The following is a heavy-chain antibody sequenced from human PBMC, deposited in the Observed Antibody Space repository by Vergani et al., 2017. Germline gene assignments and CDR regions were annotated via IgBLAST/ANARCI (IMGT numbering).Heavy chain of an antibody. CDR1: GWSFSGYY. D-gene: IGHD2-2*01. CDR2: INHSGST. J-gene: IGHJ4*02. Sequence: QVQLQQWGAGLLKPSETLSLTCAVYGWSFSGYYWSWIRQPPGKGLEWIGEINHSGSTNYNPSLKSRVTISVDTSKNQFSLKLSSVTAADTAVYYCATIYCSSTSCLFDYWGQGTLVTVSS. CDR3: ATIYCSSTSCLFDY. V-gene: IGHV4-34*01.